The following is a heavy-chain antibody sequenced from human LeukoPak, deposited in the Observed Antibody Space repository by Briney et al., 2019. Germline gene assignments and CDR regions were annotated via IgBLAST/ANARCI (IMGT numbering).Heavy chain of an antibody. CDR3: ARLAYYYGSGTFYYMDV. Sequence: GESLKISCKGSGYSFTSYWIGWVRQMPGKGLEWMGIIYPGDSDTRYSPSFQGQVTISADKSISTAYLQWSSLKASDTAMYYCARLAYYYGSGTFYYMDVWGKGTTVTVPS. V-gene: IGHV5-51*01. CDR2: IYPGDSDT. D-gene: IGHD3-10*01. J-gene: IGHJ6*03. CDR1: GYSFTSYW.